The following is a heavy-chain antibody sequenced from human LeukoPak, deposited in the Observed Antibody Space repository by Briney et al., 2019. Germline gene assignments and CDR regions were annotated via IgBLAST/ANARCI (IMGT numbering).Heavy chain of an antibody. Sequence: GGSLRLSCAASGFTLSSSPMNWVHQAPGKGLEWVSSINNVGSHIYYAGSVKGRFTISRDNTKNSLYLQMNSLRAEDTAVYYCSRDPTYYLRYGYFDYWGQGALVTVSS. CDR1: GFTLSSSP. V-gene: IGHV3-21*01. CDR2: INNVGSHI. CDR3: SRDPTYYLRYGYFDY. D-gene: IGHD1-26*01. J-gene: IGHJ4*02.